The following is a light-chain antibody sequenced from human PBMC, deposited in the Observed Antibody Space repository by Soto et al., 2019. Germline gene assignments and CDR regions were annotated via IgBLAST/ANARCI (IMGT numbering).Light chain of an antibody. Sequence: EIELTQSPATLSVSAGGTVTLSCRASQSIRTNVAWYQQIPGQAPRLLVYGASTRATGVPARFSGSGSGIECTLTISRLQSEDSAFYYCQQYFNWPLTWTFGPGAQV. CDR1: QSIRTN. CDR2: GAS. CDR3: QQYFNWPLTWT. V-gene: IGKV3-15*01. J-gene: IGKJ1*01.